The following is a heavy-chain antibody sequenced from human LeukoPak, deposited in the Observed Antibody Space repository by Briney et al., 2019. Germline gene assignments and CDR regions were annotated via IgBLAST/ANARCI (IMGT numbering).Heavy chain of an antibody. CDR3: ARGGVAVAVDY. V-gene: IGHV4-34*01. Sequence: SETLSLTCAVHGGSFSGYYWSWIRQPPGKGLEWIGEINHSGSTNYNPSLKSRVTISVDTSKNQFSLKLSSVTAADTAVYYCARGGVAVAVDYWGQGTLVTVSS. D-gene: IGHD6-19*01. CDR1: GGSFSGYY. CDR2: INHSGST. J-gene: IGHJ4*02.